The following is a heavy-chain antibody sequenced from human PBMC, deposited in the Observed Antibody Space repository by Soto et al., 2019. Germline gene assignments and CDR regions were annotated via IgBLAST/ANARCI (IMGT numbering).Heavy chain of an antibody. J-gene: IGHJ4*02. V-gene: IGHV4-34*01. CDR3: ARDKITGLFDY. Sequence: SETLSLTCAVYGGSFSGYYWTWIRQPPGSRLEWIGEINHSGSTNYNPSLKSRVTISVDTSKNQFSLKLTSVTAADTAVYYCARDKITGLFDYWGQGTLVTVSS. CDR2: INHSGST. CDR1: GGSFSGYY. D-gene: IGHD2-8*02.